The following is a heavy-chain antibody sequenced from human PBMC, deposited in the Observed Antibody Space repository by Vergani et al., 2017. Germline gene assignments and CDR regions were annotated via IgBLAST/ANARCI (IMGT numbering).Heavy chain of an antibody. CDR1: GGSISSGGYY. V-gene: IGHV4-31*03. Sequence: QVQLQESGQGLVKPSQTLSLTCTVSGGSISSGGYYWSWIRQHPGKGLEWIGYIYYSGSTYYNPSLKSRVTISVDTSKNQFSLKLSSVTAADTAVYYCARGSYYDILASIDYWGQGTLVTVSS. CDR2: IYYSGST. J-gene: IGHJ4*02. D-gene: IGHD3-9*01. CDR3: ARGSYYDILASIDY.